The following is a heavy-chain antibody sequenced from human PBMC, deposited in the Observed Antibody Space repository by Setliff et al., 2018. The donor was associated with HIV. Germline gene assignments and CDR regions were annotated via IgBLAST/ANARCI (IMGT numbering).Heavy chain of an antibody. CDR2: INVGKGDT. V-gene: IGHV1-3*01. CDR3: ARGALLAVFDFDH. Sequence: ASVKVSRKASGYTFTTYSIHWVRQAPGQSPEWMGWINVGKGDTKYSQELQGRITLTTDASANTAYMELSSLRSDDTAVYFCARGALLAVFDFDHWGHGTLVTVSS. D-gene: IGHD3-10*01. CDR1: GYTFTTYS. J-gene: IGHJ4*01.